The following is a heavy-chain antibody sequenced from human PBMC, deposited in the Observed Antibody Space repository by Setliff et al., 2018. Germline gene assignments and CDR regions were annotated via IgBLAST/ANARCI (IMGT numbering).Heavy chain of an antibody. J-gene: IGHJ4*02. Sequence: ASVKVSCKASGYTFTDYYMHWVQQAPGKGLEWMGRVDPEDGETIYAEKFQGRVTITADTSTDTAYMELSSLRSEDTAVYYCARGAPGRYCSGGSCSYFDYWGQGILVTVSS. CDR3: ARGAPGRYCSGGSCSYFDY. CDR2: VDPEDGET. CDR1: GYTFTDYY. V-gene: IGHV1-69-2*01. D-gene: IGHD2-15*01.